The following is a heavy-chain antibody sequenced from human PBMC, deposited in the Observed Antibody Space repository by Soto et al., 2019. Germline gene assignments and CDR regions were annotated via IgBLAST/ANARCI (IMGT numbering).Heavy chain of an antibody. CDR1: WFSLSTSGVG. Sequence: GPKLVNPTQTLTQTFTFSWFSLSTSGVGVGWIRQPPGKALEWLALIYWNDDKRYSPSLKSRLTITKDTSKNQVVLTMTNMDPVDTATYYCAHSLIAARLRWFDPWGQGTLVTVSS. V-gene: IGHV2-5*01. CDR2: IYWNDDK. CDR3: AHSLIAARLRWFDP. D-gene: IGHD6-6*01. J-gene: IGHJ5*02.